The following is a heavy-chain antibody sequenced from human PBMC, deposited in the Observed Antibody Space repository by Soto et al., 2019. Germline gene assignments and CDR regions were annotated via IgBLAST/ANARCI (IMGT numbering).Heavy chain of an antibody. V-gene: IGHV1-58*01. D-gene: IGHD3-10*01. Sequence: SVKVSCKASGFTFTSSAVQWVRQARGQRLEWIGWIVVGSGNTNYAQKFQERVTITRDMSTSTAYMELSSLRSEDTAVYYCAAAVWFGEFYTWFDPWGQGTLVTVSS. CDR1: GFTFTSSA. J-gene: IGHJ5*02. CDR3: AAAVWFGEFYTWFDP. CDR2: IVVGSGNT.